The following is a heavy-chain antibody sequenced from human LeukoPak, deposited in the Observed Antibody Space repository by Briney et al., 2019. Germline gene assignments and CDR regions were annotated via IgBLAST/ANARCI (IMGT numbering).Heavy chain of an antibody. CDR2: IKQDGSEK. J-gene: IGHJ4*02. Sequence: PGGSLRLSCAASGFIFRNYWMTWVRQAPGKGLEWVANIKQDGSEKYYVDSVKGRFTISRDNAKNLVYLEMNSLRAEDTAVYYCARVPGEMGATLAYLDYWGQGTLVIVSS. V-gene: IGHV3-7*01. D-gene: IGHD1-26*01. CDR3: ARVPGEMGATLAYLDY. CDR1: GFIFRNYW.